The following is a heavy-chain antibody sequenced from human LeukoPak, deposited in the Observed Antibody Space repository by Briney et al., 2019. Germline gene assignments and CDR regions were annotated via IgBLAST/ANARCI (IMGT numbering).Heavy chain of an antibody. J-gene: IGHJ4*02. CDR3: ATSSYDILEYYFDY. CDR2: IYYSGST. Sequence: PSETLSLTCTVSGGSISSSSYYWGWIRQPPGKGLEWIGSIYYSGSTYYNPSLKSRVTISVDTSKNQFSLKLSSVTAADTAVYYCATSSYDILEYYFDYWGQGTLVTVSS. D-gene: IGHD3-9*01. V-gene: IGHV4-39*01. CDR1: GGSISSSSYY.